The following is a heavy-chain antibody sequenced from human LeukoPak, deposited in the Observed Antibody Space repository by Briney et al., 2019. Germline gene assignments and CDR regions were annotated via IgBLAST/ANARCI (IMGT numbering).Heavy chain of an antibody. CDR3: ASGSQGDFDY. V-gene: IGHV3-74*01. D-gene: IGHD1-26*01. CDR1: GFTLSSYW. CDR2: INSDGSST. J-gene: IGHJ4*02. Sequence: GGSLRLSCAASGFTLSSYWMHWVRQAPGKGLVWVSRINSDGSSTSYADSVKGRSTISRDNAKNTLYLQMNSLRAEDTAVYYCASGSQGDFDYWGQGTLVTVSS.